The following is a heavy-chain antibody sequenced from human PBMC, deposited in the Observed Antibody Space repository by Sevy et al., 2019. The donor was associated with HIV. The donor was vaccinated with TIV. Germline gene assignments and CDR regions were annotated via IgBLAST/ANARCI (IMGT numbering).Heavy chain of an antibody. V-gene: IGHV3-48*03. J-gene: IGHJ6*02. CDR3: TGENAWYDFWSGKGMDV. CDR1: GFTFSSYE. D-gene: IGHD3-3*01. Sequence: GGSLRLSCAASGFTFSSYEMNWVRQAPGKGLEWVSYISSSGSTIYYADSVKGRFTISRDNAKNSLYLQMNSLRAEDTAVYYCTGENAWYDFWSGKGMDVWGQGTTVTVSS. CDR2: ISSSGSTI.